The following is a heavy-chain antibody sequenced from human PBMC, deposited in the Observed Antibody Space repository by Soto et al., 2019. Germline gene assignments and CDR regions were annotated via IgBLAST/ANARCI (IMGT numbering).Heavy chain of an antibody. CDR1: GGSVSSGSYY. V-gene: IGHV4-61*01. Sequence: SETLSLTCTVSGGSVSSGSYYWSWIRQPPGKGLEWIGYIYYSGSTNYNPSLKSRVTISVDTSKNQFSLKLSSVTAADTAVYYCARVSLLGWFDPWGQGALVTVSS. CDR2: IYYSGST. CDR3: ARVSLLGWFDP. D-gene: IGHD2-21*01. J-gene: IGHJ5*02.